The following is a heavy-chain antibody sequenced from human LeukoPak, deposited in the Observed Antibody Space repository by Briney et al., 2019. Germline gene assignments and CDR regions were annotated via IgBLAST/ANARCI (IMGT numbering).Heavy chain of an antibody. J-gene: IGHJ4*02. CDR3: ASDRGVSGSYYLPDY. D-gene: IGHD1-26*01. CDR2: ISYDGSNK. V-gene: IGHV3-30-3*01. Sequence: GGSLRLSCAASGFTFSSYAMHWVRQAPGKGLEWVAVISYDGSNKYYADSVKGRFTISRGNSKNTLYLQMNSLRAEDTAVYYCASDRGVSGSYYLPDYWGQGTLVTVSS. CDR1: GFTFSSYA.